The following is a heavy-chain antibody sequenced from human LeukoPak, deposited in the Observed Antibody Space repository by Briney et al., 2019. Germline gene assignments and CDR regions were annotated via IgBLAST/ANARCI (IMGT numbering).Heavy chain of an antibody. Sequence: ASVKVSCKASGGTFSSYAISWVRQAPGQGLEWVGGIIPIFGTANYAQRFQGRVTITADESTSTAYMELSSLRSEDTAVYYCAAISNDYDFWSGHYYFDYWGQGTLVTVSS. CDR2: IIPIFGTA. J-gene: IGHJ4*02. CDR1: GGTFSSYA. D-gene: IGHD3-3*01. CDR3: AAISNDYDFWSGHYYFDY. V-gene: IGHV1-69*13.